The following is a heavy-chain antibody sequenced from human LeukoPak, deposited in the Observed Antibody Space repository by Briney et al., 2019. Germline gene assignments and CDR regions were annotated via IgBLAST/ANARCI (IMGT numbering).Heavy chain of an antibody. CDR2: IYHSGNT. CDR1: GDSISDGGHY. CDR3: ARLLMVYALDDY. V-gene: IGHV4-30-2*01. Sequence: SETLSLTCTVSGDSISDGGHYWTWIRQPPGKGLEWLGYIYHSGNTHYNPSLQSRVTISVDRSKKQFSLTLTSVAAADTAVYYCARLLMVYALDDYWGQGTLVTVSS. D-gene: IGHD2-8*01. J-gene: IGHJ4*02.